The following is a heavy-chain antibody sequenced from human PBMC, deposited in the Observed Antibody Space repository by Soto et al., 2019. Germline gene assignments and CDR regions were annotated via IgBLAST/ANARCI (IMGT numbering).Heavy chain of an antibody. CDR3: ARGGHIAVVTASFDY. CDR1: GYTFNTYY. Sequence: QVQLVQSGAEVKKPGASVKVSCKPSGYTFNTYYLHWVRQAPGQALEWMGVIHPSGGGTTYAQKFLGRVTVTRDTSTTTVFMELSSLRSDETAVYYCARGGHIAVVTASFDYWGQGTLVTVSS. CDR2: IHPSGGGT. D-gene: IGHD2-21*02. J-gene: IGHJ4*02. V-gene: IGHV1-46*02.